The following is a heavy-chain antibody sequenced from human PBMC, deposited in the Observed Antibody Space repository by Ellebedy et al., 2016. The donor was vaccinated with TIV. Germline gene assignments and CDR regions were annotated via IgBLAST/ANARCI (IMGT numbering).Heavy chain of an antibody. V-gene: IGHV4-59*01. Sequence: SETLSLXXTVSGGSISSYYWSWIRQPPGKGLEYIGYISYSGDSTYNPSLESRVTMSLDTSKNQVSLKVNSVTAADTAVYYCASGHLPLNIWGQGIMVTVSS. CDR2: ISYSGDS. D-gene: IGHD3-9*01. J-gene: IGHJ3*02. CDR1: GGSISSYY. CDR3: ASGHLPLNI.